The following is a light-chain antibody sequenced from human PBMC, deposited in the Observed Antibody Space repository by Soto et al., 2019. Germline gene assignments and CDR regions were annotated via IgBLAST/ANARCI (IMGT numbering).Light chain of an antibody. Sequence: QSVLTQPPSASGTPGQRVTISCSGSSSNIGSNYVYWYQQLPGTAPKLLIYRNNQRPSGVPDRFSGSKSGTSASLAISGLRSEDEYDYYCAAWDDSLSAPWVFGGGTQLTVL. J-gene: IGLJ3*02. CDR3: AAWDDSLSAPWV. CDR2: RNN. CDR1: SSNIGSNY. V-gene: IGLV1-47*01.